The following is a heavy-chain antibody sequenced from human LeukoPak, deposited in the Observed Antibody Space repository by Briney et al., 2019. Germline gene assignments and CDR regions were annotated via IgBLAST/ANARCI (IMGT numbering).Heavy chain of an antibody. CDR3: ARAEGGKTLDY. D-gene: IGHD4-23*01. CDR1: GGSISSYY. CDR2: IYYSGST. J-gene: IGHJ4*02. Sequence: SETLSLTCTVSGGSISSYYWSWIRQSPGKGLEWIGYIYYSGSTYYNPSLKSRVTISVDTPKNQFSLKLSSVTAADTAVYYCARAEGGKTLDYWGQGTLVTVSS. V-gene: IGHV4-59*06.